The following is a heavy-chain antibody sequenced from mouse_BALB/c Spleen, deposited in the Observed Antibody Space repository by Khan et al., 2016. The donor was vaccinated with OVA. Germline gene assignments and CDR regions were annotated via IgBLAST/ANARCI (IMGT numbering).Heavy chain of an antibody. CDR3: TRGGVGNRFAY. V-gene: IGHV1S137*01. CDR1: GYTFTDFT. Sequence: VQLQQSGAELVRPGVSVKISCKGSGYTFTDFTMHWVKQSHAMSLEWIGVISTYYGHATYNQKFKDKATMTVDKSSSTAYMELARLTSEDSAIYDCTRGGVGNRFAYWGQGTLVTVSA. CDR2: ISTYYGHA. D-gene: IGHD1-1*02. J-gene: IGHJ3*01.